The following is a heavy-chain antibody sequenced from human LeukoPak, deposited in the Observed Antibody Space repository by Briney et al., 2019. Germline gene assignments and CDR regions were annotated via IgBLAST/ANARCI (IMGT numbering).Heavy chain of an antibody. Sequence: GGSLRLSCAASGFTFSSYAMSWVRQAPGKGLEWVSAISGSGGSTYYADSVKGRFTISRDNSKNTLYLQMNSLRAEDTAVYYCAKRLYDSSGYYPCDYWGQGTLVTVSS. CDR2: ISGSGGST. D-gene: IGHD3-22*01. V-gene: IGHV3-23*01. CDR3: AKRLYDSSGYYPCDY. J-gene: IGHJ4*02. CDR1: GFTFSSYA.